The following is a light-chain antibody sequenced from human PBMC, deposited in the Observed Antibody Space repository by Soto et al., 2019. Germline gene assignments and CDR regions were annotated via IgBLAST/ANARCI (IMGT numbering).Light chain of an antibody. CDR2: GAS. CDR3: QQYNDRLWT. CDR1: QSVSSSY. V-gene: IGKV3-15*01. Sequence: FTHSAGTLSFSPGKRATLSCRASQSVSSSYLAWYQQRPGQAPRLLIYGASTRATGIPPRFSGRGSGTEFTLTITSLQSEDFAVYFCQQYNDRLWTFGQGTKVDIK. J-gene: IGKJ1*01.